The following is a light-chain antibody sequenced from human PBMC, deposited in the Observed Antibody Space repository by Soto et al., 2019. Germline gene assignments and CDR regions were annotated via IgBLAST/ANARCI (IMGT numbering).Light chain of an antibody. CDR2: DNN. CDR1: SSNIGNEY. Sequence: QSVLTQPPSVSAAPGQKVTISCSGSSSNIGNEYVSWYQHLPGTAPKLVIYDNNKRPSGIPDRFSGSKSGTSATLDITGPQTGDEAEYYCATWDSSLSGVVFGGGTKLTFL. V-gene: IGLV1-51*01. CDR3: ATWDSSLSGVV. J-gene: IGLJ2*01.